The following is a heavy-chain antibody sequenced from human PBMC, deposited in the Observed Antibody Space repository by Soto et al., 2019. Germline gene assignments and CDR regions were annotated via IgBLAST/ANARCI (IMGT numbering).Heavy chain of an antibody. D-gene: IGHD6-19*01. CDR3: ARLSGWYKMDV. J-gene: IGHJ6*04. Sequence: QLQLQESGPGLVKPSETLSLTCTVSGGSISSSSYYWGWIRQPPGKGLEWIGSIYYSGSTYYNPSLKSRVTISVDTSKNQFSLKLSSVTAADTAVYYCARLSGWYKMDVWGKGTTVTVSS. CDR1: GGSISSSSYY. CDR2: IYYSGST. V-gene: IGHV4-39*01.